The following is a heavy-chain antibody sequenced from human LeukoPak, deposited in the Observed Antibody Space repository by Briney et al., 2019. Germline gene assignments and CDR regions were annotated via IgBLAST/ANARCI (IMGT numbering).Heavy chain of an antibody. D-gene: IGHD1-1*01. CDR3: AKDHPPRDDERGRPTDN. V-gene: IGHV3-23*01. Sequence: GGSLRLSCAASGFTFSSYAMSWVRQAPGKGLEWVSAITSSGGSTYYADSVKGRFTISRDNSKNTLYLQMNSLRAEDTAVYYCAKDHPPRDDERGRPTDNWGQGTLVTVSS. J-gene: IGHJ4*02. CDR2: ITSSGGST. CDR1: GFTFSSYA.